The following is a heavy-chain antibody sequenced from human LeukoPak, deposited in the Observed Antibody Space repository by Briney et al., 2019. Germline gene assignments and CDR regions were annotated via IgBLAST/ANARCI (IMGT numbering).Heavy chain of an antibody. CDR1: GFTFSSYG. CDR2: IWYDGSNK. D-gene: IGHD6-19*01. Sequence: PGRSLRLSCAASGFTFSSYGMHWVRQAPGKGLEWVAVIWYDGSNKYYVDSVKGRFTISRDNSKNTLYLQMNSLRAEDTAVYYCASTSGWYEPIDYWGQGTLVTVSS. CDR3: ASTSGWYEPIDY. J-gene: IGHJ4*02. V-gene: IGHV3-33*01.